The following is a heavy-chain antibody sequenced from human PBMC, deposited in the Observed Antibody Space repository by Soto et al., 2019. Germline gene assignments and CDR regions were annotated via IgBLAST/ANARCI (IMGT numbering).Heavy chain of an antibody. D-gene: IGHD3-22*01. Sequence: ASVKVSCKASGGTFSSYAISWVRQAPGQGLEWMGGIIPIFGTANYAQKFQGRVTITADGSTSTAYMELSSLRSEDTAVYYCARPITMIVVIDAFDIWGQGTMVTVSS. CDR3: ARPITMIVVIDAFDI. CDR1: GGTFSSYA. J-gene: IGHJ3*02. CDR2: IIPIFGTA. V-gene: IGHV1-69*13.